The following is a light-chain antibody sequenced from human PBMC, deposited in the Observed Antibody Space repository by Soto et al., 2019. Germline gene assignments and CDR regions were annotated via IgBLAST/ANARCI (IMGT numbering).Light chain of an antibody. CDR1: QSVTDTY. J-gene: IGKJ4*01. CDR2: GAS. CDR3: QQHDTSAP. Sequence: EIVLTQSPGTLSLSPGERATVSCRASQSVTDTYLAWYQHKPGQPPRLLIYGASSRPACIPDRFSGGGSGTDFTPTISRLEPEDFAVYYCQQHDTSAPFGWGTKVEIK. V-gene: IGKV3-20*01.